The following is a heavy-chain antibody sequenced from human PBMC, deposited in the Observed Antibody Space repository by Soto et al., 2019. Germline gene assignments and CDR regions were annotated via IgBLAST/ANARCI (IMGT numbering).Heavy chain of an antibody. Sequence: QIQLVESGGGVVQPGRSLRLSCTASGFTFNSYGFNWVRQAPGKGLEWVAVIWYDGNTKYYADSVKGRFTISRDNFRSTVYLQMNSLAAEATAVYYCARPLVAPVAGPYYYGMDVWGQGTTVTVSS. CDR3: ARPLVAPVAGPYYYGMDV. D-gene: IGHD6-19*01. V-gene: IGHV3-33*01. J-gene: IGHJ6*02. CDR1: GFTFNSYG. CDR2: IWYDGNTK.